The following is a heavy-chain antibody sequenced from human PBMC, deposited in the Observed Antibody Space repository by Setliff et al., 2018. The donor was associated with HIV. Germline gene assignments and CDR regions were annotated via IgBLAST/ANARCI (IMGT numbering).Heavy chain of an antibody. CDR3: ARDPGGLYCTSTSCQGGCFDP. CDR2: IYYSRNT. CDR1: GGSINSHY. D-gene: IGHD2-2*01. V-gene: IGHV4-59*11. J-gene: IGHJ5*02. Sequence: SETLSLTCTVSGGSINSHYWSWVRQPPGKGLEWIGSIYYSRNTNYNPSLKSRVTISVETSKNQFSLNLNSVTAADTAVYYCARDPGGLYCTSTSCQGGCFDPWGQGTLVTVSS.